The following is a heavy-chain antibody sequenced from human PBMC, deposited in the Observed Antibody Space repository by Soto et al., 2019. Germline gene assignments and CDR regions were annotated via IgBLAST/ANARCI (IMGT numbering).Heavy chain of an antibody. V-gene: IGHV3-48*02. CDR1: GFTFSSYS. Sequence: GGSLRLSCAASGFTFSSYSMNWVRPAPGKGLEWVSYISSSSSTIYYADSVKGRFTISRDNAKNSLYLQMNSLRDEDTAVYYCARWGSVYYDSSGYYYGGHYYYGMDVWGQGTTVTVSS. CDR2: ISSSSSTI. D-gene: IGHD3-22*01. CDR3: ARWGSVYYDSSGYYYGGHYYYGMDV. J-gene: IGHJ6*02.